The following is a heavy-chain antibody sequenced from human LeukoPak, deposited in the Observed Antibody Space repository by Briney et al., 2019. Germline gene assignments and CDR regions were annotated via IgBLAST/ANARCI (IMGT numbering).Heavy chain of an antibody. Sequence: GGSLRLSCAASGFTFSSYWMHWVRQAPGKGLVWVSRINSDGSSTSYADSVKGRFTISRDNAKNSLYLQMNSLRGEDTAFYYCAKDMGITIFGVVDTWGQGTLVTVSS. D-gene: IGHD3-3*01. CDR2: INSDGSST. CDR1: GFTFSSYW. CDR3: AKDMGITIFGVVDT. J-gene: IGHJ5*02. V-gene: IGHV3-74*01.